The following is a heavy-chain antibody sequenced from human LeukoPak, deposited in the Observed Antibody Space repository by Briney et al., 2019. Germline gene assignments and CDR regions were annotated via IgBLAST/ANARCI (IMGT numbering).Heavy chain of an antibody. Sequence: SETLSLTCTVSGGSISSSSYYWGWIRQPPGKGLEWIGSIYYSGSTYYNPSLKSRVTISVDTSKNQFSLKLSSVTAADTAVYYCASSAHIYMDVWGQGTTVTVSS. CDR1: GGSISSSSYY. CDR2: IYYSGST. CDR3: ASSAHIYMDV. J-gene: IGHJ6*02. D-gene: IGHD2-21*01. V-gene: IGHV4-39*01.